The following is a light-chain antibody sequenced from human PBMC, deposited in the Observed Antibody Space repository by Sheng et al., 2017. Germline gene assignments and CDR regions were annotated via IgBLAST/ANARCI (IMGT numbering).Light chain of an antibody. Sequence: DIQMTQSPSSLSASIGDRVTITCRASQSISNSLAWYQQTPGKAPKLLVYSASRLESGVPSRFGGSGSGAEYTLTISSLQPEDFATYYCQQYYSTPQAFGQGTRVEI. V-gene: IGKV1-NL1*01. CDR3: QQYYSTPQA. J-gene: IGKJ1*01. CDR2: SAS. CDR1: QSISNS.